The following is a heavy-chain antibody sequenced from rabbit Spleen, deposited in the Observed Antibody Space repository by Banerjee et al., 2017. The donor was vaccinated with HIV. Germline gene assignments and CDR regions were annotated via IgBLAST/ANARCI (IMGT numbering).Heavy chain of an antibody. CDR3: ARDGAGGSYFAL. D-gene: IGHD8-1*01. CDR2: IYADIGST. CDR1: GFDFSSYY. V-gene: IGHV1S7*01. Sequence: QLKETGGGLVQPGGSLTLSCKASGFDFSSYYMSWVRQAPGKGLEWIGIIYADIGSTDYASWVNGRFTISSHNAQNTLYLQLNSLTVADTATYFCARDGAGGSYFALWGPGTLVTVS. J-gene: IGHJ4*01.